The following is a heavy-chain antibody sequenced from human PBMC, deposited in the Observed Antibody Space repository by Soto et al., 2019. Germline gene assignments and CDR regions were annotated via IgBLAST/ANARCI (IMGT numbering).Heavy chain of an antibody. J-gene: IGHJ4*02. V-gene: IGHV1-69*06. D-gene: IGHD3-22*01. CDR2: IIPIFGTA. CDR3: ARSLVSYYYDSSGYYPYFDY. CDR1: GGTFSSYA. Sequence: QVQLVQSGAEVKKPGSSVKVSCKASGGTFSSYAISWLRQAPGQGLEWMGGIIPIFGTANYAQKFQGRVTITADKSTSTAYMELSSLRSEDTAVYYCARSLVSYYYDSSGYYPYFDYWGQGTLVTVSS.